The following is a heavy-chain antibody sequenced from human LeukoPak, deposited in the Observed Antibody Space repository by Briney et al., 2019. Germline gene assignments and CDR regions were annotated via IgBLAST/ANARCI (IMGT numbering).Heavy chain of an antibody. CDR2: TYYRSKWYN. V-gene: IGHV6-1*01. CDR1: GDSVSSNSAA. J-gene: IGHJ4*02. CDR3: ARDHGGGIAVAGTERAYYFDY. D-gene: IGHD6-19*01. Sequence: SQNLSLTCAISGDSVSSNSAAWNWSRQSPSRGLEWLGRTYYRSKWYNDYAVSVKSRITINPDTSKNQFSLQLNSVTPEDTAVYYCARDHGGGIAVAGTERAYYFDYWGQGTLVTVSS.